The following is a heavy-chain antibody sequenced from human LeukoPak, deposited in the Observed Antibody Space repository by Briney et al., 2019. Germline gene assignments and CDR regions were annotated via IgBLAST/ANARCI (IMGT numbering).Heavy chain of an antibody. CDR2: MNSNSDNT. D-gene: IGHD2-21*01. J-gene: IGHJ4*02. V-gene: IGHV1-8*01. Sequence: ASVKLSCKASGYTFTSYDINWVRQATGQGLEWMGWMNSNSDNTGYAQKFQGRVTMTRNTSINTSYMELSSLRSEDTAVYYCARGAGGDIDYWDQGTLVSVSS. CDR3: ARGAGGDIDY. CDR1: GYTFTSYD.